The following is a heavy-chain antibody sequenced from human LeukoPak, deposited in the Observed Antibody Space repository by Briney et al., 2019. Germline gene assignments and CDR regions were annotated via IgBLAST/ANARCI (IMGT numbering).Heavy chain of an antibody. V-gene: IGHV1-46*01. CDR3: ARVHRYGSTLWFDP. CDR1: GYSFISYY. D-gene: IGHD3-10*01. CDR2: INPSGGST. J-gene: IGHJ5*02. Sequence: ASVKVSCKASGYSFISYYIHWVRQTPGQGLEWMGIINPSGGSTSYAQNFQGRVTMTRDTSTSTVYMELSSLRSEDTAVYYCARVHRYGSTLWFDPWGQGTLVTVSS.